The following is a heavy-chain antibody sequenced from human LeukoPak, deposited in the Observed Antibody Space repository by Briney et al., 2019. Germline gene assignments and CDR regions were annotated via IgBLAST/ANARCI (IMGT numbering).Heavy chain of an antibody. CDR3: ARRSGPTVTFDY. CDR2: IDPSDSYT. Sequence: GESLRISCQGSGYSFTSYWISWVRQMPGKGLEWMGRIDPSDSYTNYSPSFQGQVTISADKSISTAYLQWSSLKASDTAMYYCARRSGPTVTFDYWGQGTLVTVSS. J-gene: IGHJ4*02. D-gene: IGHD4-17*01. CDR1: GYSFTSYW. V-gene: IGHV5-10-1*04.